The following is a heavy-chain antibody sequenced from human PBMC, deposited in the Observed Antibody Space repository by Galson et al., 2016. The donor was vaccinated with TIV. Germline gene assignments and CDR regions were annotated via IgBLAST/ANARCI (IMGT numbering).Heavy chain of an antibody. V-gene: IGHV3-7*03. CDR2: MNQDGSEK. J-gene: IGHJ5*02. Sequence: SLRLSCAASGFTFSSYWMSWVRQAPGKGLEWVVNMNQDGSEKYYVGSVEGRFTISRDNAKKSLYLQMNSLRAEDTAIYYCAKDFEGDYYDSSGYSSWGQGTLVTVSS. CDR1: GFTFSSYW. D-gene: IGHD3-22*01. CDR3: AKDFEGDYYDSSGYSS.